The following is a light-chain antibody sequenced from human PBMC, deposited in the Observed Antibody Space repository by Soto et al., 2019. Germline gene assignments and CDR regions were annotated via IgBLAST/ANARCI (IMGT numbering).Light chain of an antibody. J-gene: IGKJ1*01. CDR2: KAS. V-gene: IGKV1-5*03. CDR3: QHYNSYSGA. CDR1: QGISSW. Sequence: IRMSNSVVSVSASKGYRVTIQSLASQGISSWRAWYQQKPGKAPKLLIYKASTLKSGVPSRFSGSGSGTEFTLTISSLQPDDFATYYCQHYNSYSGAFGQGTKV.